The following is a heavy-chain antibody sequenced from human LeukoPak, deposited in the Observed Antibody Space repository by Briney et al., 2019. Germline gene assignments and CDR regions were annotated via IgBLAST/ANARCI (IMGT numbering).Heavy chain of an antibody. V-gene: IGHV1-69-2*01. CDR2: INVEDGDT. Sequence: ASVKISCKASGYSFIDYFIHWVQPAPGKGLEWMGRINVEDGDTIYVENFQGRVTMTADTSTETAYMEMSSLRSGDTAIYYCATFSGSSTYSFDNWGQGTLITVSS. CDR3: ATFSGSSTYSFDN. CDR1: GYSFIDYF. J-gene: IGHJ4*02. D-gene: IGHD1-26*01.